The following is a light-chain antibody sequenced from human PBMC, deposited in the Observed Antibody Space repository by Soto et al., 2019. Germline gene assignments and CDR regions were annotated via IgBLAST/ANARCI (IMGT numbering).Light chain of an antibody. CDR2: DVP. Sequence: IVVTKSAVTLSVSPGARATLSCSATPSISRYFAWHQPTPGPAPRLLIYDVPNRATGLPARFSGSGSGTDFPLTISILEPEDFAIYYCPQRNYWQVTFGQGTRLEI. CDR3: PQRNYWQVT. J-gene: IGKJ5*01. CDR1: PSISRY. V-gene: IGKV3-11*01.